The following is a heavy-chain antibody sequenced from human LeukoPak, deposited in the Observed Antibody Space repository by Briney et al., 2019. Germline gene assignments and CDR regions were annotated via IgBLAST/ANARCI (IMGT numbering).Heavy chain of an antibody. CDR3: ARASDLWFGELLSSY. V-gene: IGHV3-21*01. CDR2: ISSSSSYI. J-gene: IGHJ4*02. D-gene: IGHD3-10*01. CDR1: GFTFSSYS. Sequence: GGSLRLSCAASGFTFSSYSMNWVRQAPGKGLEWVSSISSSSSYIYYADSVKGRFTISRDNAKNSLYLQMNSLRAEDTAVYYCARASDLWFGELLSSYWGQGTLVTVFS.